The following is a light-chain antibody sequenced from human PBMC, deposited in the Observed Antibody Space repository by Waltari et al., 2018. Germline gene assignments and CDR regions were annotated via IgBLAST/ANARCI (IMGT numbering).Light chain of an antibody. CDR3: QSFDTSLSGGVV. Sequence: QSVLTQPPSVSGAPGQRVTIPCPGSSTNIGAVHDVHWYQDFPGAAPKLLIDGNNNRPSGVPDRFSGSKSGTSASLAITGLQAEDEAHYYCQSFDTSLSGGVVFGGGTKVTVL. V-gene: IGLV1-40*01. CDR1: STNIGAVHD. CDR2: GNN. J-gene: IGLJ2*01.